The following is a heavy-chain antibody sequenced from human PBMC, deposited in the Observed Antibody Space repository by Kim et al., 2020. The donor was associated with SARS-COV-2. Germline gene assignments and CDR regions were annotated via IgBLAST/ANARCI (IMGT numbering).Heavy chain of an antibody. CDR2: ISGSGATT. D-gene: IGHD3-16*01. CDR3: AKEWGSPDVTFDY. V-gene: IGHV3-23*01. Sequence: GGSLRLSCAASGFAFSSYAMSWVRQAPGKRLEWVSVISGSGATTYYADSVKGRFAISSDNSKNTLYVQMNSLRAEDTAVYYCAKEWGSPDVTFDYWGQGT. CDR1: GFAFSSYA. J-gene: IGHJ4*02.